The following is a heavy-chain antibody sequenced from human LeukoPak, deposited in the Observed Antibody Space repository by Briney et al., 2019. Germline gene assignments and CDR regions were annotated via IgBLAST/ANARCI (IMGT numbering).Heavy chain of an antibody. J-gene: IGHJ4*02. CDR1: GFAFSSYW. Sequence: GGSLRLSCAASGFAFSSYWMSWVRQAPGKGLEWVAVILYDGSNKYYADSVKGRFIISRDTSMDTLYLQMISLRADDTAVYYCAREGGGKEFDYWGQGTLVTVSS. V-gene: IGHV3-30*03. D-gene: IGHD3-16*01. CDR2: ILYDGSNK. CDR3: AREGGGKEFDY.